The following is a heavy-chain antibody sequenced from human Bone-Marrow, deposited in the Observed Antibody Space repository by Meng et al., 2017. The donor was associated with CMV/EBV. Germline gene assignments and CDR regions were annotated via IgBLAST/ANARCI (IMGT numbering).Heavy chain of an antibody. Sequence: SGPTLVKPTQTLTLTCTFSGFSLSTSGVGVGWIRQPPGKALEWLALIYWNDDKRYSPSLKSRLTITKDTSKNQVVLTMTNMDPVDTATYYCALAVSLEWLLTFDYWGQGTLVPVSS. J-gene: IGHJ4*02. CDR3: ALAVSLEWLLTFDY. CDR2: IYWNDDK. V-gene: IGHV2-5*01. D-gene: IGHD3-3*01. CDR1: GFSLSTSGVG.